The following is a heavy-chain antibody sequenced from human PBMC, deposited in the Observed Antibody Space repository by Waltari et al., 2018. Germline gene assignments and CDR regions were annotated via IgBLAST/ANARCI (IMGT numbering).Heavy chain of an antibody. CDR1: GYTFTGYY. J-gene: IGHJ3*01. V-gene: IGHV1-3*01. Sequence: QVQLVQSGAEVKKPGASVKVSCKASGYTFTGYYMHWVRQAPGQSLEWMGWINVGQRDTNYSEKLQGRVTIARDTTDTSASTVYMELRSLTSDDTAIYYCARGNRLSGSDYFEVWGQGTLLTVSS. CDR3: ARGNRLSGSDYFEV. CDR2: INVGQRDT. D-gene: IGHD5-12*01.